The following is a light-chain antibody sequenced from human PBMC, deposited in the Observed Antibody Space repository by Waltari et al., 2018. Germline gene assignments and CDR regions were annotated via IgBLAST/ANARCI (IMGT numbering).Light chain of an antibody. CDR2: AAS. V-gene: IGKV1D-12*01. Sequence: DIQMNHSPSSVSASVGDTVTITCRTNQGSSIWLAWYQQKAGITPKLLIYAASSLESGVPSRVSGSGSGTDFTLTITSLQPEDFATYYCQQAYYFPFTFGGGTKVEI. CDR1: QGSSIW. CDR3: QQAYYFPFT. J-gene: IGKJ4*01.